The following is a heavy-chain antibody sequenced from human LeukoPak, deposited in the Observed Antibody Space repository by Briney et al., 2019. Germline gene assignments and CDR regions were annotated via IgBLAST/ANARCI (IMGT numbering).Heavy chain of an antibody. J-gene: IGHJ3*02. CDR2: IYYSGST. CDR1: GGSISSYY. D-gene: IGHD1-1*01. CDR3: ARDSSHNWSDVGDAFDI. V-gene: IGHV4-59*01. Sequence: SETLSLTCTVSGGSISSYYWSWIRQPPGKGLEWIGYIYYSGSTNYNPSLKSRVTISVDTSKNQFSLKLSSVTAADTAVYYCARDSSHNWSDVGDAFDIWGQGTMVTVSS.